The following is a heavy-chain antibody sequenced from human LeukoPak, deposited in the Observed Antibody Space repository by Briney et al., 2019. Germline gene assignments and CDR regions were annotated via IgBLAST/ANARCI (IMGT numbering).Heavy chain of an antibody. V-gene: IGHV3-23*01. D-gene: IGHD3-22*01. J-gene: IGHJ4*02. CDR1: GFTFSSYA. CDR3: AKDSAFSYYDSSGYYYFDY. Sequence: GGSLRLSCAASGFTFSSYAMSWVRQAPGKGLEWVSAISGSGGSTYYADSVKGRFTISRDNSKNTLYLQMNSLRAEDTAVYYCAKDSAFSYYDSSGYYYFDYWGQGTLVTVSS. CDR2: ISGSGGST.